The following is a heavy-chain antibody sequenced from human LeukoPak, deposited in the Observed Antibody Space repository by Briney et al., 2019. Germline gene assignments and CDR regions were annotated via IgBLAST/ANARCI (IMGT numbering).Heavy chain of an antibody. CDR2: IKEDGSEK. J-gene: IGHJ4*02. V-gene: IGHV3-7*01. D-gene: IGHD3-22*01. Sequence: GGSLRLSCAASGFTFSSYWMSWVRQAPGKGLEWVANIKEDGSEKYYVDSVKGRFSISRDNAKNSLYLQMNSLRAEDTAVYYCARAQYYYDSSGSPLYWGQGTLVTVSS. CDR1: GFTFSSYW. CDR3: ARAQYYYDSSGSPLY.